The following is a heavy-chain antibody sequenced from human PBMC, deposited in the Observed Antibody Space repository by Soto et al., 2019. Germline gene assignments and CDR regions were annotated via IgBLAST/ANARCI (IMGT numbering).Heavy chain of an antibody. D-gene: IGHD3-16*01. CDR2: GYHSVSI. CDR3: ARAFAGFGAYWYFDL. V-gene: IGHV4-59*01. J-gene: IGHJ2*01. Sequence: SETLSLTCAVYGGSITDYYWSWIRQPPGKALEWIGYGYHSVSIHYNPSLKTRVTISVGTSENQFSLRLSSVTAADTAVYYCARAFAGFGAYWYFDLWGRGTLVTVS. CDR1: GGSITDYY.